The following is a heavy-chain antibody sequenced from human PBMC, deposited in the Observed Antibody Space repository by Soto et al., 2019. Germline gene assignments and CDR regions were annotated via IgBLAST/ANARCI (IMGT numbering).Heavy chain of an antibody. V-gene: IGHV4-34*01. J-gene: IGHJ6*02. D-gene: IGHD3-16*01. Sequence: SETLSLTCAVYGGSFSGYYWSWIRQPPGKGLDWIGEINHGGSTNYNPSLKSRVTISIDTSKNQFSLKLSSVTAADTAVYYCAKDLGGMVIYYGMDVWGQGTTVTVSS. CDR3: AKDLGGMVIYYGMDV. CDR2: INHGGST. CDR1: GGSFSGYY.